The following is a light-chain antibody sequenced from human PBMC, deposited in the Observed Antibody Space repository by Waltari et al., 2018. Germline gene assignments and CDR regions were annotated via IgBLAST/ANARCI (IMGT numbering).Light chain of an antibody. Sequence: EVLMTQSPDTLSLSPGETATLSCRASQSVDNSLAWYQQKIGQAPSLLIYCAANRAADIPGRFSASGYGTEFTLTISSLQSEDFAVYYCQQYESWPRTFGQGTKLEI. J-gene: IGKJ2*01. CDR1: QSVDNS. CDR2: CAA. V-gene: IGKV3D-15*01. CDR3: QQYESWPRT.